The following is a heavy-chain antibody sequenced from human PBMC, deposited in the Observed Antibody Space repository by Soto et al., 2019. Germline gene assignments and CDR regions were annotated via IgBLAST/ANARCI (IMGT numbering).Heavy chain of an antibody. V-gene: IGHV3-33*01. CDR1: GFTFSSYG. Sequence: QVQLVESGGGVVQPGRSLRLSCAASGFTFSSYGMHWVRQAPGKGLEWVAVIWYDGSNKYYADSVKGRFTISRDNSKNTMEMQMNSMRAEETAVYYCAILNDYGDHGWWGITGIDVWGQGTTVTVSS. CDR3: AILNDYGDHGWWGITGIDV. CDR2: IWYDGSNK. D-gene: IGHD4-17*01. J-gene: IGHJ6*02.